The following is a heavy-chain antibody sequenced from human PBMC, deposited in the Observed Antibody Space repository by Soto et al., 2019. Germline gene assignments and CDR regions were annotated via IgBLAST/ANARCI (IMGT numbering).Heavy chain of an antibody. Sequence: EVQLVESGGGLIQPGGSLRLSCAASGFTVSSKYMTWVRQAPGKGLEWVSVIYGGGTTYYADSVKGRFTISRDNSKSTLYLQMNSLRAEDTAVYYCVQTTGWPGFDFWGQGTLVTVPS. D-gene: IGHD6-19*01. J-gene: IGHJ4*02. CDR2: IYGGGTT. CDR1: GFTVSSKY. CDR3: VQTTGWPGFDF. V-gene: IGHV3-53*01.